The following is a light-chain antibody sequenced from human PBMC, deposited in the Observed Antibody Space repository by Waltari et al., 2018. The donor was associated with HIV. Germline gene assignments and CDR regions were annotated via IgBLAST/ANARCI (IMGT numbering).Light chain of an antibody. CDR1: QSVSSSY. V-gene: IGKV3-20*01. CDR3: QQYGGSPGFT. CDR2: GAS. J-gene: IGKJ3*01. Sequence: EIVLTQSPGTLSLSPGERATLSCRASQSVSSSYLAWYQQKPGQAPRLLIYGASSRATGIPDRFSGSGSGTDFTLTINRLEPEDFAVYYCQQYGGSPGFTFGPGTKVDIK.